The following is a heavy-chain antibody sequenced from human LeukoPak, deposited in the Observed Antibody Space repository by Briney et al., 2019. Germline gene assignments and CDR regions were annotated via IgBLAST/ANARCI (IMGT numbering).Heavy chain of an antibody. CDR1: GGSITIYY. V-gene: IGHV4-4*07. J-gene: IGHJ4*02. Sequence: SETLSLTCTVSGGSITIYYWSWLRQPAGKGLEWIGRIYTSGSTNYNPSLKSRVTISGDTSKNQFSLRLSSVTAADTAVYYCARASYSYDINGWVPFDYWGQGTLVTVSS. D-gene: IGHD3-22*01. CDR2: IYTSGST. CDR3: ARASYSYDINGWVPFDY.